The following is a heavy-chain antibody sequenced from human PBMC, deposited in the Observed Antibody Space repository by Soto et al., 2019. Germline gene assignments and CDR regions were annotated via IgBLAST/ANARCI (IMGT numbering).Heavy chain of an antibody. CDR2: INSDGTRT. Sequence: CCAASGGTVANFGVRWVLQTPGKGLEWVSRINSDGTRTTYADSAKGRFTISRDNAKNTLYLQMNSLRAEDTAVYYCARVATGSYNWFDPWGQGTLVTV. CDR3: ARVATGSYNWFDP. CDR1: GGTVANFG. D-gene: IGHD1-26*01. V-gene: IGHV3-74*01. J-gene: IGHJ5*02.